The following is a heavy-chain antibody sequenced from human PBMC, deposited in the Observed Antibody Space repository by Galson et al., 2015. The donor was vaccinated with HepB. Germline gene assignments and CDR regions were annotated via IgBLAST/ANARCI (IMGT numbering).Heavy chain of an antibody. CDR3: AKDPDSSGWLGGRFGY. V-gene: IGHV3-30*18. Sequence: SLRLSCAASGFTFSSYGMHWVRQAPGKGLEWVAVISYDGSNKYYADSVKGRFTISRDNSKNTLYLQMNSLRAEDTAVYYCAKDPDSSGWLGGRFGYWGQGTLVTVSS. D-gene: IGHD6-19*01. CDR1: GFTFSSYG. CDR2: ISYDGSNK. J-gene: IGHJ4*02.